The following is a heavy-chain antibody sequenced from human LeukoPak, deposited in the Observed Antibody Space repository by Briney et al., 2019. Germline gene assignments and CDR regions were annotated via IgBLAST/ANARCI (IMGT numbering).Heavy chain of an antibody. CDR1: GFSFSSYW. V-gene: IGHV3-7*01. D-gene: IGHD6-19*01. CDR2: IQQDGSEK. J-gene: IGHJ4*02. CDR3: ARGRRSDGSGPPYFDY. Sequence: PGGSLRLSCAASGFSFSSYWMSWVRQAPGKGLEWVANIQQDGSEKYNVDSVKGRFTISRDNAKNSLYLQMNSLRAEDTAAYYCARGRRSDGSGPPYFDYWGQGTLVTVSS.